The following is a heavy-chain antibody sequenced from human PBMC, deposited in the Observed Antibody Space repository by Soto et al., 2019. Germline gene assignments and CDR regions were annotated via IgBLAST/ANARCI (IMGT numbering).Heavy chain of an antibody. J-gene: IGHJ4*02. V-gene: IGHV4-30-4*01. CDR3: AREGRGYSGYDKIDY. CDR1: GGSISSGDYY. CDR2: IYYSGST. Sequence: PSETLSLTCTVSGGSISSGDYYWSWIRQPPGKGLEWIGYIYYSGSTYYNPSLKSRVTISVDTSKNQFSLKLSSVTAADTAVYYCAREGRGYSGYDKIDYWGQGTLVTVSS. D-gene: IGHD5-12*01.